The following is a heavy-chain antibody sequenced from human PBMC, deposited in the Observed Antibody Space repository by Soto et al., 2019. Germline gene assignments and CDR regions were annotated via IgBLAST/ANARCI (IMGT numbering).Heavy chain of an antibody. CDR3: ARDPFDGIDV. Sequence: SETLSLTCSVSGGSISTGDNYWSWIRQSPGKGLEWIGYIYYTGNTYYNPSLESRVSISVDTSKNQFSLKLSSVTAADTAVYYCARDPFDGIDVWGQGTTVTVSS. CDR1: GGSISTGDNY. V-gene: IGHV4-30-4*01. J-gene: IGHJ6*02. CDR2: IYYTGNT.